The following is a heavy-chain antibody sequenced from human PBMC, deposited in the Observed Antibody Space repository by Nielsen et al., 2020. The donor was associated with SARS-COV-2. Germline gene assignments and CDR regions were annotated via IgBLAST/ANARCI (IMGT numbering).Heavy chain of an antibody. CDR3: AKEVRDTATSYYYYYGMDV. D-gene: IGHD5-18*01. V-gene: IGHV3-9*01. J-gene: IGHJ6*02. CDR2: ISWNSGSI. Sequence: WIRQPPGKGLEWVSGISWNSGSIGYADSVKGRFTISRDNAKNSLYLQMNSLRAEDTAVYYCAKEVRDTATSYYYYYGMDVWGQGTTVTVSS.